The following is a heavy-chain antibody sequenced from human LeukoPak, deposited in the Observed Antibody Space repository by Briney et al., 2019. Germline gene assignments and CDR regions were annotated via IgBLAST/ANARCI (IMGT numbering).Heavy chain of an antibody. CDR3: ATTAFGGAFDY. V-gene: IGHV3-48*03. D-gene: IGHD3-10*01. J-gene: IGHJ4*02. Sequence: GGSLRLSCAASGFIFSSYEMNWVRQAPGKGLEGVSYISSSGSTIYYADSVKRRFTISRDNAKNSLHLQMNRLRAEDAAVYYCATTAFGGAFDYWGQGTLVTVSS. CDR1: GFIFSSYE. CDR2: ISSSGSTI.